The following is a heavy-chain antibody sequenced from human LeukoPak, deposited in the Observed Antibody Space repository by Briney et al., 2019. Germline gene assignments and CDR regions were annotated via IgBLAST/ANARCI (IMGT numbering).Heavy chain of an antibody. J-gene: IGHJ5*01. CDR2: IKPDGSEK. CDR1: GFVFSASY. Sequence: PGGSLRLSCAASGFVFSASYMSWARKAPGKGLEWVATIKPDGSEKYHVDSVSGRFTISRDNTNDSLFLQMNSLRVDDTAVYYCVRGGTYWTVSWGQGTLVNVS. CDR3: VRGGTYWTVS. V-gene: IGHV3-7*01.